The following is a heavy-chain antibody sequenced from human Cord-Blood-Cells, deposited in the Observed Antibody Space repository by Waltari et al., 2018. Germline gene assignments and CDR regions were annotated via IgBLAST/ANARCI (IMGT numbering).Heavy chain of an antibody. D-gene: IGHD6-13*01. CDR3: AKSKAAAGTPFDY. V-gene: IGHV3-23*01. CDR1: GFTFSSYA. CDR2: ISGRGGST. J-gene: IGHJ4*02. Sequence: EVQLLESGGGLVQPGGSLRLSCAASGFTFSSYAMSWVRQAPGKGLEWVSAISGRGGSTYYADSVKGRFTISRDNSKNTLYLQMNSLRAEDTAVYYCAKSKAAAGTPFDYWGQGTLVTVSS.